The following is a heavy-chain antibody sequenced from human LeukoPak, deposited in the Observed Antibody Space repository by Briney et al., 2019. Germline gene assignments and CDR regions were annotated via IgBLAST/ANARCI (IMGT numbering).Heavy chain of an antibody. V-gene: IGHV4-34*01. Sequence: SETLSLTCAVHGGSFSGYYWSWIRQPPGKGLEWIGEINHSGSTNYNPSLKSRVTISVDTSKNQFSLKLSSVTAADTAVYYCARRRLRYFDWLSPLGFDYWGQGTLVTVSS. D-gene: IGHD3-9*01. CDR2: INHSGST. CDR1: GGSFSGYY. CDR3: ARRRLRYFDWLSPLGFDY. J-gene: IGHJ4*02.